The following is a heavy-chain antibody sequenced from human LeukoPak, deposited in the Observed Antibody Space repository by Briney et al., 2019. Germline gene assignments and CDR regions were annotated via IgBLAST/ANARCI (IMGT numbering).Heavy chain of an antibody. CDR3: ARELPGGAPDY. D-gene: IGHD2-21*02. J-gene: IGHJ4*02. Sequence: ASVKVSCKASGYTFTSYHMHWVRQAPGQGLEWMGITNPGDHYTNYAQIFQGRVTMARDTSTSTVYMELSSLRSEDTAVYYCARELPGGAPDYWGQGTLVTVSS. CDR2: TNPGDHYT. V-gene: IGHV1-46*01. CDR1: GYTFTSYH.